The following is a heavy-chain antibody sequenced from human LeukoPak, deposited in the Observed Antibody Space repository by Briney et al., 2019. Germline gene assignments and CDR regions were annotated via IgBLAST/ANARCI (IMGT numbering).Heavy chain of an antibody. V-gene: IGHV3-9*01. CDR3: AKDIVGATTGPFDY. CDR2: ISWNSGST. Sequence: GRSLRLSCAASGFTFDDYAMHWVRQAPGKGLEWVSGISWNSGSTGYADSVKGRFTISRDNAKNSLYLQMSSLRAEDTALYYCAKDIVGATTGPFDYWGQGTLVTVSS. J-gene: IGHJ4*02. CDR1: GFTFDDYA. D-gene: IGHD1-26*01.